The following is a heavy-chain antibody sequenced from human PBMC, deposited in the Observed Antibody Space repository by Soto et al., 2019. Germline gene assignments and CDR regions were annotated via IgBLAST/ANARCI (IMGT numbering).Heavy chain of an antibody. CDR2: ISKDGANE. CDR1: RFTFITYG. V-gene: IGHV3-30*18. J-gene: IGHJ4*02. D-gene: IGHD3-16*02. CDR3: AKETRANRSPFAD. Sequence: GGSLRLSCAASRFTFITYGMNWVRQAPGKGLEWVALISKDGANEYYADSVKGRFTISRDNSKSMVYLEMNSLRPDDTAVYYCAKETRANRSPFADRGRGTLVPVSS.